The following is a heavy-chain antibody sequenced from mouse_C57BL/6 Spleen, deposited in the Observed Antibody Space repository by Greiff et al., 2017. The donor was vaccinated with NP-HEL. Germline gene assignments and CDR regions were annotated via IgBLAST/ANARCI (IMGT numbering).Heavy chain of an antibody. V-gene: IGHV1-54*01. CDR2: INPGSGGT. Sequence: VQLQQSGAELVRPGTSVKVSCKASGYAFTNYLIEWVKQRPGQGLEWIGVINPGSGGTNYNEKFKGKATLTADKSSSTAYMQLSSLTSEDSAVYFCAREDYAPFAYWGQGTLVTVSA. CDR1: GYAFTNYL. J-gene: IGHJ3*01. D-gene: IGHD1-1*02. CDR3: AREDYAPFAY.